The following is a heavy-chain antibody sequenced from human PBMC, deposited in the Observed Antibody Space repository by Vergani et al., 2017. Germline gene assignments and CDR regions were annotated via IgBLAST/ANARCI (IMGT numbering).Heavy chain of an antibody. CDR1: GFTLNTYG. Sequence: QVQILQSGGGVVQPGGSLRLSCTLSGFTLNTYGIHWVRQAPGKGLEWVAVISYDGNNKYFADSVKGRFTISRDNSKNTLYLQMNSLRTEDTAVYYCAKDRRAAIPSYFDYWGQGTLVTVSS. D-gene: IGHD2-2*01. CDR3: AKDRRAAIPSYFDY. V-gene: IGHV3-30*18. J-gene: IGHJ4*02. CDR2: ISYDGNNK.